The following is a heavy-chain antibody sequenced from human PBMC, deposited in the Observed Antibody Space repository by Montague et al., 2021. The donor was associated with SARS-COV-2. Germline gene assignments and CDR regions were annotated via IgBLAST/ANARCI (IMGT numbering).Heavy chain of an antibody. J-gene: IGHJ4*02. Sequence: SETLSLTYTVSGGSISSFYWSWFRQPPGKGLEWIGYISDSGSTNYNPSLTSRVTMSVDTSKNQFSLKVNSVTAADTAVYYCARHYSATLPAVYWGQGTLVTASS. CDR1: GGSISSFY. CDR3: ARHYSATLPAVY. V-gene: IGHV4-59*08. D-gene: IGHD2-15*01. CDR2: ISDSGST.